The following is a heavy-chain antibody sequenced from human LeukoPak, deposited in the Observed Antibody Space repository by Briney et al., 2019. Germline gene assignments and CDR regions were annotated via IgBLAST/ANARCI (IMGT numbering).Heavy chain of an antibody. J-gene: IGHJ5*02. D-gene: IGHD3-3*01. V-gene: IGHV1-46*01. CDR2: INPSGGST. Sequence: GASVKVSCKASGYSFTSYYMHWVRQAPGQGLEWMGIINPSGGSTSYAQKFQGRVTMTRDTSTSTVYMELSSLRSEDTGVYYCAXXXTVXXAXXITIFGGVKSPHNWFDPWGQGTLVSVSS. CDR1: GYSFTSYY. CDR3: AXXXTVXXAXXITIFGGVKSPHNWFDP.